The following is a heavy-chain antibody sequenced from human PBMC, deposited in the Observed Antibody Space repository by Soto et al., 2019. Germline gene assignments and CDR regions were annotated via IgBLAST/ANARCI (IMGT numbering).Heavy chain of an antibody. D-gene: IGHD4-4*01. Sequence: GGSLRLSCAASGFTFSSYEMNWVRQAPGKGLEWVSYISSSGSTIYYADSVKGRFTISRDNAKNSLYLQMNSLRAEDTAVYYCAREQYNYGMDVWGQGTTVTAP. CDR2: ISSSGSTI. V-gene: IGHV3-48*03. CDR1: GFTFSSYE. J-gene: IGHJ6*02. CDR3: AREQYNYGMDV.